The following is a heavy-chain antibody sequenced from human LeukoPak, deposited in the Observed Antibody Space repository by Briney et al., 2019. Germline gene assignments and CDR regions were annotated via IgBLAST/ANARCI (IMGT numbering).Heavy chain of an antibody. CDR1: GFTFSSYG. J-gene: IGHJ4*02. CDR2: IRFDGRNI. CDR3: AKAVGYSSSYLGY. Sequence: GGSLRLSCAASGFTFSSYGMHWVRQAPGKGLEWVAFIRFDGRNIYYADSLKGRFTTSRDNSKNTLYLQMNSLRAEDTAVYYCAKAVGYSSSYLGYWGQGTLVTVSS. V-gene: IGHV3-30*02. D-gene: IGHD6-13*01.